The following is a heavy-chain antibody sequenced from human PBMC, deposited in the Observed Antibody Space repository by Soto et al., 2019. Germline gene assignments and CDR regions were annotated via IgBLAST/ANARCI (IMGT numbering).Heavy chain of an antibody. CDR3: ARDDYDILTGQTNTGAFDI. CDR2: IKQDGSEK. V-gene: IGHV3-7*01. J-gene: IGHJ3*02. CDR1: GFTFSSYW. D-gene: IGHD3-9*01. Sequence: GGSLRLSCAASGFTFSSYWMSWVRQAPGKGLEWVANIKQDGSEKYYVDSVKGRFTISRDNAKNSLYLQMNSLRAEDTALYYCARDDYDILTGQTNTGAFDIWGQGTMVTVSS.